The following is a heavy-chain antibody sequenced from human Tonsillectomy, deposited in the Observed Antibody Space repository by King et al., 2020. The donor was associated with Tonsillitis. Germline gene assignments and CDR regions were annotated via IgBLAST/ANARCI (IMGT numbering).Heavy chain of an antibody. D-gene: IGHD1-1*01. CDR1: GFTFSRYW. CDR3: AKLNEDPFYYYYYGMDV. J-gene: IGHJ6*02. CDR2: INSDGSIT. V-gene: IGHV3-74*01. Sequence: VQLVESGGGLVQPGGSLRLSCAASGFTFSRYWMHWVRQAPGKGLVWVSRINSDGSITRYADSVKGRFTISRDDAKNTLYLKRNSLRAEDTGVYYCAKLNEDPFYYYYYGMDVWGQGTTVTVSS.